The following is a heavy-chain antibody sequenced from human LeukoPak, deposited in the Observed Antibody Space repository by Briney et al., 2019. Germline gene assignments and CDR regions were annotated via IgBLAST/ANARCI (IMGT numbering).Heavy chain of an antibody. CDR3: AKDAGYSTNWYMGKDYYYYMDV. V-gene: IGHV3-23*01. Sequence: GGSLRLSCEASGFTFSSYEMNWVRQAPGRGLDWVSGISGSGGSTYYADSVKGRFTISRDNSKNTLSLQMNSLRAEDTAVYYCAKDAGYSTNWYMGKDYYYYMDVWGKGTTVTVSS. J-gene: IGHJ6*03. CDR2: ISGSGGST. D-gene: IGHD6-13*01. CDR1: GFTFSSYE.